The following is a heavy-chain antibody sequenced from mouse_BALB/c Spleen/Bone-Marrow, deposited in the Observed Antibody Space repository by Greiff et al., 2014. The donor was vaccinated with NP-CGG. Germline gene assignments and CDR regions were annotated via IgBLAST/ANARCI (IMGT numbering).Heavy chain of an antibody. CDR1: GFSLSSYG. V-gene: IGHV2-9*02. CDR2: IWAGGST. D-gene: IGHD1-1*01. CDR3: ARRYYYGSYYAMDY. J-gene: IGHJ4*01. Sequence: VMLVESGPGLVAPSQSLSITCTVSGFSLSSYGVHWVRQPPGKGLEWLGVIWAGGSTNYNSALMSRLSISKDNSKSQVFLKMNSLQTDDTAMYYCARRYYYGSYYAMDYWGQGTSVTVSS.